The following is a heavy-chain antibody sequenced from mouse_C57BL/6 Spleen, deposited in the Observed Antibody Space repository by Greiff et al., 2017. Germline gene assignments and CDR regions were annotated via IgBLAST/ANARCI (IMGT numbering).Heavy chain of an antibody. Sequence: QVQLKQSGPELVKPGASVKISCKASGYAFSSSWMNWVKQRPGKGLEWIGRIYPGDGDTNYNGKFKGKATLTADKSSSTAYMQLSSLTSEDSAVYFCVRGGSSYYFDYWGQGTTLTVSS. J-gene: IGHJ2*01. D-gene: IGHD1-1*01. CDR3: VRGGSSYYFDY. CDR2: IYPGDGDT. CDR1: GYAFSSSW. V-gene: IGHV1-82*01.